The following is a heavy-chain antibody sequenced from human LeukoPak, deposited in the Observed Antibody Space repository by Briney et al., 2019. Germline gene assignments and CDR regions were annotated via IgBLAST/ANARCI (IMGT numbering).Heavy chain of an antibody. CDR3: ARGTAAAKIDY. V-gene: IGHV3-21*01. J-gene: IGHJ4*02. CDR1: GITFSSYG. D-gene: IGHD6-13*01. CDR2: ISSSGSSI. Sequence: PGGSLRLSCAASGITFSSYGMNWVRQAPGKGLEWVSSISSSGSSIYYADSVKGRFTISRDNAKNSLYLQMNSLRAEDTAVYYCARGTAAAKIDYWGQGTLVTVSS.